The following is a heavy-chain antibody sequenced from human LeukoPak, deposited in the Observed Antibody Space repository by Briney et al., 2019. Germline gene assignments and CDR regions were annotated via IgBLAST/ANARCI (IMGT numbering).Heavy chain of an antibody. CDR2: INPNSGGT. Sequence: ASVKVSCKASGYTFTGYYMHWVRQAPGQGLEWMGRINPNSGGTNYAQKFQGRVTMTRDTSISTAYMELSRLRSDDTAVYYCARFLVSSWTSDYWGQGTLVTVSS. J-gene: IGHJ4*02. D-gene: IGHD6-13*01. V-gene: IGHV1-2*06. CDR1: GYTFTGYY. CDR3: ARFLVSSWTSDY.